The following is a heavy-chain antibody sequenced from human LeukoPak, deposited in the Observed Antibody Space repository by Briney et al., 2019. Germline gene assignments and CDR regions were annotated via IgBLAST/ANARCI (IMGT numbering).Heavy chain of an antibody. V-gene: IGHV1-69*02. CDR1: GGTFSSYT. D-gene: IGHD5-18*01. J-gene: IGHJ4*02. CDR3: ARSARGYSYGHDY. CDR2: IIPILGIA. Sequence: SVKVSWKASGGTFSSYTISWVRQAPGQGLEWMGRIIPILGIANYAQKLQGRVTITADKSTSTAYMELSSLRSEDTAVYYCARSARGYSYGHDYWGQGTLVTVSS.